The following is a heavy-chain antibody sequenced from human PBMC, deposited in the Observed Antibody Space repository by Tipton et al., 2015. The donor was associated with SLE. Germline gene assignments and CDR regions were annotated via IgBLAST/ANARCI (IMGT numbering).Heavy chain of an antibody. CDR3: ARSGYYGDPERYYFGMDV. J-gene: IGHJ6*02. CDR2: INHSGST. CDR1: GGSFSGYY. D-gene: IGHD4-17*01. Sequence: TLSLTCAVYGGSFSGYYWSWIRQPPGKGLEWIGEINHSGSTNYNPSLKSRVTISVDTSKNQFSLKLSSVTAADTAVYYCARSGYYGDPERYYFGMDVWGQGTTVTVSS. V-gene: IGHV4-34*09.